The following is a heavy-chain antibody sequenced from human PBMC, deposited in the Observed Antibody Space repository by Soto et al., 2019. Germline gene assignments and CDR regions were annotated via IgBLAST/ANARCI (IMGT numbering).Heavy chain of an antibody. D-gene: IGHD3-10*01. J-gene: IGHJ6*02. CDR1: GFTFSSYS. V-gene: IGHV3-48*01. CDR3: AKIGTYLRMDV. Sequence: EVQLVESGGGLVQPGGSLRLSCAVSGFTFSSYSMNWVRQAPGKGLEWVSYISSGSGTTYYADSVKGRFSISRDNANNSLYLQMNSLSVEDTAVYYCAKIGTYLRMDVWGQGTTVTVSS. CDR2: ISSGSGTT.